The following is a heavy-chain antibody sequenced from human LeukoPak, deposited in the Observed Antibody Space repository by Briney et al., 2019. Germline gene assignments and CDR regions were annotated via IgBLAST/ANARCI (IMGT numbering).Heavy chain of an antibody. V-gene: IGHV1-2*02. Sequence: ASVKVSCKASGYTFTGYYMHWVRQAPGQGLEWMGWINPNSGGTNYAQKFQGRVTMTRDPSMSTAYMELSSLGSDDPAVYSWARDMVGIGWRPLILWSVGPPGWFAPWGEGTLVTLSS. J-gene: IGHJ5*02. CDR2: INPNSGGT. CDR3: ARDMVGIGWRPLILWSVGPPGWFAP. CDR1: GYTFTGYY. D-gene: IGHD2-21*01.